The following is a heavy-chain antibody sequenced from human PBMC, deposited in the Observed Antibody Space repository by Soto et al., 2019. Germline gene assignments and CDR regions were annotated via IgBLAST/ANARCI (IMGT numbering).Heavy chain of an antibody. CDR2: IYYSGGT. D-gene: IGHD6-25*01. Sequence: QVQLQESGPGLVKPSETLSLTCSVSGGSVRSGSYYWNWIRQPPGKGLEWIGYIYYSGGTDYNPSLTSRVTISVDTSKNHFSLNLTSVTAADTAVYYCARETRSGLNFDYWGQGTLVTVSS. CDR1: GGSVRSGSYY. V-gene: IGHV4-61*03. J-gene: IGHJ4*02. CDR3: ARETRSGLNFDY.